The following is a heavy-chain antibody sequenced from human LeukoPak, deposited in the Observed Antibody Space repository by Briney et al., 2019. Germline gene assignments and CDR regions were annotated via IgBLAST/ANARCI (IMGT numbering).Heavy chain of an antibody. D-gene: IGHD3-22*01. CDR2: IYYSGST. J-gene: IGHJ6*02. CDR3: ARHDSSGSIASYVMDV. V-gene: IGHV4-59*01. CDR1: GGSISSYY. Sequence: PSETLSLTCTVSGGSISSYYWSWIRQPPGKGLEWIGYIYYSGSTNYNPSLKSRVTISVDTSKNQFSLKLSSVTAADTAVYYCARHDSSGSIASYVMDVWGQGTTVTVSS.